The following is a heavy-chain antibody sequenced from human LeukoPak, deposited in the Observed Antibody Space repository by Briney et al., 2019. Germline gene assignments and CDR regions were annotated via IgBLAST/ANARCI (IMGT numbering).Heavy chain of an antibody. V-gene: IGHV4-39*01. CDR2: IYYSGST. D-gene: IGHD6-19*01. Sequence: PSETLSLTCTVSGGSISSSSYYWGWIRQPPGKGREWIGSIYYSGSTYSNPSLKSRVTISVDTSKNQFSLKLSSVTAADTAAYYCARYSSGWYYWGQGTLVTVSS. CDR3: ARYSSGWYY. J-gene: IGHJ4*02. CDR1: GGSISSSSYY.